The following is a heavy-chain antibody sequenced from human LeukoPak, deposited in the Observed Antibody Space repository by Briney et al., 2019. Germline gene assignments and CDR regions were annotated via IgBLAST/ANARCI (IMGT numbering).Heavy chain of an antibody. CDR1: GFIFSRYW. Sequence: PGGSLRLSCAASGFIFSRYWMHWVRQAPGKGLVWVSRINNDGSGTSCADSVKGRFTISRDNAKNTLYLQMNSLRAEDTAVYYRARDPGPYCGGDCYYFDYWGPGTLVTVSS. V-gene: IGHV3-74*01. CDR2: INNDGSGT. J-gene: IGHJ4*02. D-gene: IGHD2-21*02. CDR3: ARDPGPYCGGDCYYFDY.